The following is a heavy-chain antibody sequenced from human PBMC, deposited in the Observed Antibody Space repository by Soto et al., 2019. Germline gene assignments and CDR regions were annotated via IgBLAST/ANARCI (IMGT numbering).Heavy chain of an antibody. Sequence: GSLRLSCAASGFTFSGSAMHWVRQTSGKGLEWVGRIRGKADNYATAYAASVKGRFTISRDDSKNTAYLQMNSLRTEDTAVYYCTKWEVGNSRPLDYWGQGT. V-gene: IGHV3-73*01. CDR1: GFTFSGSA. CDR3: TKWEVGNSRPLDY. D-gene: IGHD1-26*01. CDR2: IRGKADNYAT. J-gene: IGHJ4*02.